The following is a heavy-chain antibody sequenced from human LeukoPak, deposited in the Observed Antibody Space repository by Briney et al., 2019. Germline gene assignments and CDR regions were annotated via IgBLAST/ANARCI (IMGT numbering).Heavy chain of an antibody. CDR1: GGSISNYY. CDR3: AKASIAAAGNWFDP. J-gene: IGHJ5*02. CDR2: IYTSGNT. Sequence: PSETLSLTCTVSGGSISNYYWSWIRQPAGKGLEWIGRIYTSGNTNYNPSLKSRVTMSVDTSENQFSLKLSSMTAADTAVYYCAKASIAAAGNWFDPWGQGTLVTVSS. V-gene: IGHV4-4*07. D-gene: IGHD6-13*01.